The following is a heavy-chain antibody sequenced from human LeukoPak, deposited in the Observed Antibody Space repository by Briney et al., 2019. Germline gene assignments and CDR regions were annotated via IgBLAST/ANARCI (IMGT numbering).Heavy chain of an antibody. J-gene: IGHJ4*02. CDR2: IKSKTDGGTT. V-gene: IGHV3-15*01. CDR3: TTAPLRYFDWFFDY. D-gene: IGHD3-9*01. Sequence: PGGSLRLSCAASGFTFSNAWMSWVRQAPGKGLEWVGRIKSKTDGGTTDYAAPVKGRFTISRDDSKNTLYLQMNSLKTEHTAVYYCTTAPLRYFDWFFDYWGQGTLVTVSS. CDR1: GFTFSNAW.